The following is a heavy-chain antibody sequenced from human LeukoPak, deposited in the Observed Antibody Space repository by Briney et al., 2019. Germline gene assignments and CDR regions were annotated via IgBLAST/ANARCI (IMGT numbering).Heavy chain of an antibody. D-gene: IGHD2-2*02. V-gene: IGHV3-7*01. CDR1: GFTFSSYS. J-gene: IGHJ1*01. Sequence: GGSLRLSCAASGFTFSSYSMSWVRQAPGKGLEWVANIKQDGSEKYYVDSVKGRFTISRDNAKNSLYLQMNSLRAEDTVVYYCAREVYCSSTSCYTGYFQHWGQGTLVTVSS. CDR2: IKQDGSEK. CDR3: AREVYCSSTSCYTGYFQH.